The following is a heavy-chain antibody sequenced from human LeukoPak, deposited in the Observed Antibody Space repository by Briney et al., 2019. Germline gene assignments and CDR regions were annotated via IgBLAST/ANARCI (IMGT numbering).Heavy chain of an antibody. CDR2: IYYSGST. CDR1: GGSISSYY. V-gene: IGHV4-59*01. CDR3: ARDKGLAAAGHWYFDL. D-gene: IGHD6-13*01. Sequence: PSGTLSLTCTVSGGSISSYYWSWIRQPPGKGLEWIGYIYYSGSTNYNPSLKSRVTISGDTSKNQFSLKLSSVTAADTAAYYCARDKGLAAAGHWYFDLWGRGTLVTVSS. J-gene: IGHJ2*01.